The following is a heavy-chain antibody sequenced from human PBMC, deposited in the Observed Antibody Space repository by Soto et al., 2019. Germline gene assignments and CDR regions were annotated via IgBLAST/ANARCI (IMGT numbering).Heavy chain of an antibody. CDR2: IVPLFGTT. V-gene: IGHV1-69*01. D-gene: IGHD6-13*01. CDR1: GGNFTSYA. Sequence: QVQLVQSGAEVKKPGSSVKVSCKASGGNFTSYAISWVRQAPGQGLEFMRGIVPLFGTTNYAHKFRGRVTVTADESTSTVYMEMSSIRSEDTAVYYCAKGSGTSWYNCFDPWGQGTLVTVST. J-gene: IGHJ5*02. CDR3: AKGSGTSWYNCFDP.